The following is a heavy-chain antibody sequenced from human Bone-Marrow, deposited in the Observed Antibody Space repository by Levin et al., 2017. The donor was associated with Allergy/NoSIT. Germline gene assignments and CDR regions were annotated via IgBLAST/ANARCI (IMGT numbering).Heavy chain of an antibody. CDR2: MNPNNGHT. D-gene: IGHD3-16*01. V-gene: IGHV1-8*01. Sequence: ASVKVSCKASGYTFNSFDINWVRQASGQGLEWMGWMNPNNGHTNYAQKFQGRVIMTRDTSSSTAYMELSSLRSDDTAVYFCARGMGYYYGMDVWGQGTRVAVTS. J-gene: IGHJ6*02. CDR1: GYTFNSFD. CDR3: ARGMGYYYGMDV.